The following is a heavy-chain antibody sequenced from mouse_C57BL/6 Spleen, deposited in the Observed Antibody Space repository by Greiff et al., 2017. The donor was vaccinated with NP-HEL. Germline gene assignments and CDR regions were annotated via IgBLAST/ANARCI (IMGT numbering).Heavy chain of an antibody. CDR3: ARGGYYGDWYCDV. D-gene: IGHD2-13*01. V-gene: IGHV1-50*01. CDR1: GYTFTSYW. J-gene: IGHJ1*03. Sequence: QVQLKQPGAELVKPGASVKLSCKASGYTFTSYWMQWVKQRPGQGLEWIGEIDPSDSYTNYNQKFKGKATLTVDTSSSTAYMQLSSLTSEDSAVYYCARGGYYGDWYCDVWGTGTTVTVSS. CDR2: IDPSDSYT.